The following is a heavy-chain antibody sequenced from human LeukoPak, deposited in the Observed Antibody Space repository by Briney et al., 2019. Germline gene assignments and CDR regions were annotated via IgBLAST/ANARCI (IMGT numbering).Heavy chain of an antibody. CDR3: ATSGYCSGGSCYSGAFDI. D-gene: IGHD2-15*01. CDR1: GFTFSSYS. J-gene: IGHJ3*02. V-gene: IGHV3-21*01. Sequence: SGGSLRLSCAASGFTFSSYSMNWVRQAPGKGLEWGSSISSSSSYIYYADSVKGRFTISRDNAKNSLYLQMNSLRAEVTAVYYCATSGYCSGGSCYSGAFDIWGQGTMVAVSS. CDR2: ISSSSSYI.